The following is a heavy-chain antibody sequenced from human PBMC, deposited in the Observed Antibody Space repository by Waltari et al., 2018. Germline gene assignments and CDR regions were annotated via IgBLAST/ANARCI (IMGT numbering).Heavy chain of an antibody. V-gene: IGHV4-39*07. D-gene: IGHD1-26*01. J-gene: IGHJ4*02. CDR3: ARGRWELAYFDY. Sequence: QLQLQASGPGLVKPSETLYLTCTVSGCSISSSSYYCGWIRQPPGKGLEWIGSIYYSGSTYYNPSLKSRVTISVDTSKNQFSLKLSSVTAADTAVYYCARGRWELAYFDYWGQGTLVTVSS. CDR2: IYYSGST. CDR1: GCSISSSSYY.